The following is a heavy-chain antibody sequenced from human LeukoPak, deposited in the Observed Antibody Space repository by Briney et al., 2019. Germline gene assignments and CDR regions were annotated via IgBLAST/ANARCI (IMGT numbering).Heavy chain of an antibody. V-gene: IGHV1-46*01. D-gene: IGHD2-21*02. CDR2: INPSGDST. CDR3: ASVLYCGADCYSGRYFFDY. Sequence: ASVKVSCKASGYTFTSYDMHWVRQAPGQGLEWMGIINPSGDSTSYAQKFQGRVTMTRDTSTSTVYMELSTLRSEDTAVYYCASVLYCGADCYSGRYFFDYWGQGTLVTVSS. CDR1: GYTFTSYD. J-gene: IGHJ4*02.